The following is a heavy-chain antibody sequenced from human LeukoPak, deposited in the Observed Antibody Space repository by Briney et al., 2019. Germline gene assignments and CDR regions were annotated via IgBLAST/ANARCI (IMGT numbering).Heavy chain of an antibody. D-gene: IGHD2-2*01. CDR2: ISYDGSNK. CDR1: GFTFSSYG. V-gene: IGHV3-30*18. Sequence: GGSLRLSCAASGFTFSSYGMHWVRQAPGKGLEWVAVISYDGSNKYYADSVKGRFTISRDNSKNTLYLQTNSLRAEDTAVYYCAKGNIVVASDWGQGTLVTVSS. J-gene: IGHJ4*02. CDR3: AKGNIVVASD.